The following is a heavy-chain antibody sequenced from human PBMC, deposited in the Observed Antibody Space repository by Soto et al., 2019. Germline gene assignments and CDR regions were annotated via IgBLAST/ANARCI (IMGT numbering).Heavy chain of an antibody. CDR1: GGSFSGYY. V-gene: IGHV4-34*01. CDR2: INPSGST. Sequence: QVQLQQWGAGLLKPSETLSLTCAVYGGSFSGYYWSWIRQPPGKGLEWIGEINPSGSTNYTPSLKSRVTMSGDTPNNQFSLKLTSVTAADTAVYYCARGRDGGAATWGQGTLVTVSS. J-gene: IGHJ5*02. CDR3: ARGRDGGAAT. D-gene: IGHD4-17*01.